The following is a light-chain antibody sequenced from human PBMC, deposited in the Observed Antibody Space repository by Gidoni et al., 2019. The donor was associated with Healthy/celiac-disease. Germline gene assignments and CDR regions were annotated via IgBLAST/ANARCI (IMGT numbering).Light chain of an antibody. J-gene: IGKJ4*01. CDR3: QQLNSYPL. CDR2: AAS. Sequence: DIQLTQSPSFLSASVGDRVTITCRASQGFSSYLAWYQQKPGKAPKLLIYAASTLQSGVPSRFSGSGSGTEFTLTISSLQPEDFATYYCQQLNSYPLFGGGTKVEIK. CDR1: QGFSSY. V-gene: IGKV1-9*01.